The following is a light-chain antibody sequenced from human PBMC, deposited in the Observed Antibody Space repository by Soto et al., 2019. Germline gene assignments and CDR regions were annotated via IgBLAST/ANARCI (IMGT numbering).Light chain of an antibody. V-gene: IGKV3-20*01. CDR3: QQYGSSPPYT. Sequence: EIVLTQSPGTLSLSPGEGATLSCRASQSVSGSYLAWYQQKPGQALRLLIYGASNRATGVPDRFSGSESGTDFTLTIDRLEPEDFVVYYCQQYGSSPPYTFGQGTRLEIK. CDR1: QSVSGSY. J-gene: IGKJ2*01. CDR2: GAS.